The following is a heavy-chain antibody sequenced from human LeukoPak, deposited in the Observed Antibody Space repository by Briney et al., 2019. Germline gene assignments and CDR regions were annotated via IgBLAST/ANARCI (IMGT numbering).Heavy chain of an antibody. Sequence: ASVKVSCKASGYTFTSYDINWVRRATGQGLEWMGWMNPNSGNTGYAQKFQGRVTMTRNTSISTAYMELSSLRSEDTAVYYCAVRYRPWMYYYDSSGYSHFDYWGQGTLVTVSS. CDR2: MNPNSGNT. J-gene: IGHJ4*02. V-gene: IGHV1-8*01. CDR3: AVRYRPWMYYYDSSGYSHFDY. D-gene: IGHD3-22*01. CDR1: GYTFTSYD.